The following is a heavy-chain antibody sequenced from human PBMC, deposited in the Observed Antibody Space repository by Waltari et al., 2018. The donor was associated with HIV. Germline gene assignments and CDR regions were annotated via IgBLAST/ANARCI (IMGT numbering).Heavy chain of an antibody. J-gene: IGHJ5*02. CDR3: ARDERYYDSSGYFNWFDP. Sequence: QVQLQESGPGLVKPSQTLSLTCTVSGGSIRRGSYYWSWIRQPAGKGLEWIGRIYTSGSTNYNPSLKSRVTISVDTSKNQFSLKLSSVTAADTAVYYCARDERYYDSSGYFNWFDPWGQGTLVTVSS. CDR2: IYTSGST. CDR1: GGSIRRGSYY. V-gene: IGHV4-61*02. D-gene: IGHD3-22*01.